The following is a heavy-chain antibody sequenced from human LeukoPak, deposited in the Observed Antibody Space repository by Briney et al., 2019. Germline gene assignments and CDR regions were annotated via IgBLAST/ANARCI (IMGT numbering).Heavy chain of an antibody. CDR3: ARGRYCSGGSCRIGCYFDY. V-gene: IGHV3-7*01. J-gene: IGHJ4*02. Sequence: GGSLRLSCAASGFTFSSYWMSWVRQAPGKGLEWVANIKQDGSEKYYVDSVKGRFTISRDNAKNSLYLQMNSLRAEDTAVYYCARGRYCSGGSCRIGCYFDYWGQGTLVTVSS. CDR2: IKQDGSEK. CDR1: GFTFSSYW. D-gene: IGHD2-15*01.